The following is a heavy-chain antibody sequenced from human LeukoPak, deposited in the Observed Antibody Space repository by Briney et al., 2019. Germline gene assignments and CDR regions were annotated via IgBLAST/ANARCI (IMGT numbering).Heavy chain of an antibody. CDR3: AKAYSSVWYYFDY. J-gene: IGHJ4*02. Sequence: GGSLRLSCAASGFTFSTYAMSWVRQAPGKGLEWVSGISGSGGSTNYADSVKGRFTISRDNSKNTLFLQVNSLRAEDTAVYYCAKAYSSVWYYFDYWGQGTLVTLSS. CDR1: GFTFSTYA. V-gene: IGHV3-23*01. CDR2: ISGSGGST. D-gene: IGHD6-19*01.